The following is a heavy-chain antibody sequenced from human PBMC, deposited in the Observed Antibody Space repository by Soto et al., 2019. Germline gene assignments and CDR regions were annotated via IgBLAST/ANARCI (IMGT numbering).Heavy chain of an antibody. V-gene: IGHV4-39*01. CDR1: GGSISSSSYY. CDR3: ARLKRYCSGGSCYGFEGFDY. D-gene: IGHD2-15*01. J-gene: IGHJ4*02. CDR2: IYYSGST. Sequence: SETLSLTCTVSGGSISSSSYYWGWIRQPPGKGLEWIGSIYYSGSTYYNPSLKSRVTISVDTSKNQFSLKLSSVTAADTAVYHCARLKRYCSGGSCYGFEGFDYWGQGTLVTVSS.